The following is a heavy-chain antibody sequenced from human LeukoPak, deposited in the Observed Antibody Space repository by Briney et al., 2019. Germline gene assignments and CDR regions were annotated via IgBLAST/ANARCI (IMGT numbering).Heavy chain of an antibody. CDR3: AKDARRTSGWYFFDY. D-gene: IGHD6-19*01. CDR1: GFAFSSQA. CDR2: ISDSGSIT. Sequence: GGSLILSCAASGFAFSSQAMGWVRQAPGKGLEWVSVISDSGSITYYADSVKGRFTISRDNSKNTLFLQMNSLRAEDTAVYYCAKDARRTSGWYFFDYWGQGSLVTASS. J-gene: IGHJ4*02. V-gene: IGHV3-23*01.